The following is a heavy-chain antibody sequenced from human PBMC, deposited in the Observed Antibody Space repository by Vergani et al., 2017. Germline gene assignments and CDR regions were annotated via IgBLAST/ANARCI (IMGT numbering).Heavy chain of an antibody. V-gene: IGHV3-11*01. Sequence: QVQLVESGGGLVKPGGSLRLSCAVSGFSFSDHYMTWIRQAPGKGLEWVSYISNSGNTIEYADSVKGRFSISRNNAKSSLFLQMDSLRAEDTAVYYCARDHRDYNNYPGTFDIWGQGSMVTVSS. CDR3: ARDHRDYNNYPGTFDI. CDR1: GFSFSDHY. CDR2: ISNSGNTI. J-gene: IGHJ3*02. D-gene: IGHD5-24*01.